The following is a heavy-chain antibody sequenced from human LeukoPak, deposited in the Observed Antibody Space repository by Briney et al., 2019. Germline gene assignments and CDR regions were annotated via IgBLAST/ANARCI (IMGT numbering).Heavy chain of an antibody. D-gene: IGHD1-26*01. J-gene: IGHJ4*02. CDR2: FDPEDGET. V-gene: IGHV1-24*01. CDR1: GYTLTELS. CDR3: ARGAQWELRGGPLQHLDY. Sequence: ASVKVSCKVSGYTLTELSMHWVRQAPGKGLEWMGGFDPEDGETIYAQKFQGRVTITADKSTSTAYMELSSLRSEDTAVYYCARGAQWELRGGPLQHLDYWGQGTLVTVSS.